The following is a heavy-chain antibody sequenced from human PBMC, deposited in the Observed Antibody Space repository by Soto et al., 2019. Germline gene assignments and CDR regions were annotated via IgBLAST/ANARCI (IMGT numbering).Heavy chain of an antibody. CDR3: ARHEATYYNFYGMDG. CDR2: IHPGESDT. V-gene: IGHV5-51*01. J-gene: IGHJ6*02. Sequence: GESLKISCKRYGYCFTPYSIAWVRQMPGKGLEWMGSIHPGESDTRYSPSFQGQVTISADRSITTAYLQWSSLKASDTAMYYCARHEATYYNFYGMDGWGQGTTVTVSS. CDR1: GYCFTPYS.